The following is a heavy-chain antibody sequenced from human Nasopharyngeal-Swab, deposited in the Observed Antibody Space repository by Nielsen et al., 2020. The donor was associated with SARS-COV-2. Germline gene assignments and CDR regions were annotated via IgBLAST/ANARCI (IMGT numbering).Heavy chain of an antibody. CDR2: ISSSSSYI. CDR1: GFTFSSYS. J-gene: IGHJ3*02. CDR3: ARDRPYYDFWCGSAFDI. D-gene: IGHD3-3*01. Sequence: GASLKISCAASGFTFSSYSMNWVRQAPGKGLEWVSSISSSSSYIYYADSVKGRFTISRDNAKNSLYLLMNSLRAEDTAVYYCARDRPYYDFWCGSAFDIWGQGTMVTVSS. V-gene: IGHV3-21*01.